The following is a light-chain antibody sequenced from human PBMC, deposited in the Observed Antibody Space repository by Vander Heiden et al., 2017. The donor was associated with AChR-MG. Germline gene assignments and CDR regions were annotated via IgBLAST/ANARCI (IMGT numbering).Light chain of an antibody. CDR1: QGISSF. V-gene: IGKV1-9*01. CDR3: QQLDSYPPVT. J-gene: IGKJ4*01. CDR2: GTS. Sequence: DIQLTQSPSFLSASVGDRVTITCRASQGISSFLAWYQQKPGKAPNLLIYGTSTLQSGVPSRFSGGGSGTEFTLTISSLQPENFATYYCQQLDSYPPVTFGGGTKVEIK.